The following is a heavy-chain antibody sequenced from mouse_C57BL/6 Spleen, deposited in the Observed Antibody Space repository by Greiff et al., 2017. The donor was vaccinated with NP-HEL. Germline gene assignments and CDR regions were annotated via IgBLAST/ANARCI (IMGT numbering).Heavy chain of an antibody. D-gene: IGHD2-1*01. J-gene: IGHJ3*01. CDR1: GFNIKDDY. Sequence: EVQLQQSGAELVRPGASVKLSCTASGFNIKDDYMHWVKQRPEQGLEWIGWIDPENGDTEYASKFQGKATITADTSSNTAYLQLSSLTSEDTAVYYCTTGGDGNYAWFAYWGQGTLVTVSA. V-gene: IGHV14-4*01. CDR3: TTGGDGNYAWFAY. CDR2: IDPENGDT.